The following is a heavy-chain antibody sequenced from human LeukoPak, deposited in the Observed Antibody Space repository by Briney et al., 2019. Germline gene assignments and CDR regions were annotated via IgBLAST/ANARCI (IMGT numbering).Heavy chain of an antibody. V-gene: IGHV3-30-3*01. CDR3: ARDGTGYYYNWFDP. D-gene: IGHD3/OR15-3a*01. Sequence: PGGSLRLSCAASGFTFSSYAMHWVRQAPGKGLEWVAVISYDGSNKYYADSVKGRFTISRDNSKNTLYLQMDSLRAEDTAVYYCARDGTGYYYNWFDPWGQGTLVTVSS. J-gene: IGHJ5*02. CDR1: GFTFSSYA. CDR2: ISYDGSNK.